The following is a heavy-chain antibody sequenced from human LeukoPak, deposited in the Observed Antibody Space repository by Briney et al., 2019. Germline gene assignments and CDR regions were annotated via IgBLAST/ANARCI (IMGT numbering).Heavy chain of an antibody. CDR1: GYKVTDDY. V-gene: IGHV1-2*02. D-gene: IGHD3-16*01. J-gene: IGHJ4*02. CDR3: APTAEAYTSWWKV. CDR2: INPDSGFT. Sequence: ASVKVSCKASGYKVTDDYMHWVRQAPGQGLEFMGWINPDSGFTNYAQKFKGRVTMTRDTSISTAYLEVRSLTSDDAAVYYCAPTAEAYTSWWKVWGQGTLVIVSS.